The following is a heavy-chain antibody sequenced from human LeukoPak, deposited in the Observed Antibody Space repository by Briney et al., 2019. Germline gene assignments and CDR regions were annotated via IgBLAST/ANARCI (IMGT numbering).Heavy chain of an antibody. CDR1: GFTFSSYA. V-gene: IGHV3-30*04. Sequence: TGGSLRLSCAASGFTFSSYAMHWVRQAPGKGLEWVAVISYDGSNKYYADSVKGRFTISRDNSKNTLYLQMNSLRAEDTAVYFCASGKYRYGDNWFDPWAREPWSPSPQ. D-gene: IGHD5-18*01. CDR2: ISYDGSNK. CDR3: ASGKYRYGDNWFDP. J-gene: IGHJ5*02.